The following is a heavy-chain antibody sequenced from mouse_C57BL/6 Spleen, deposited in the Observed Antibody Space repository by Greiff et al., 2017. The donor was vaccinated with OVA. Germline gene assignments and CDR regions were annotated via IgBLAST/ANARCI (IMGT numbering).Heavy chain of an antibody. D-gene: IGHD1-1*01. Sequence: EVKLVESGGGLVKPGGSLTLSCAASGFTFSDYGMHWVRQAPEKGLEWVAYISSGSSTIYYADTVKGRFTISRDNAKNTLFLQMTSRRSEDTAMYDWAREVFITVRGEYFDVWGTGTTVTVSS. J-gene: IGHJ1*03. CDR3: AREVFITVRGEYFDV. CDR1: GFTFSDYG. CDR2: ISSGSSTI. V-gene: IGHV5-17*01.